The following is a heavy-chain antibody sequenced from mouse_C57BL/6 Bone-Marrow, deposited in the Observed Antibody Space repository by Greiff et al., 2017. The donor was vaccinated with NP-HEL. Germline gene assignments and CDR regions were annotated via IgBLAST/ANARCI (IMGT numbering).Heavy chain of an antibody. CDR1: GYTFTSYW. CDR3: ARGGNYETWFAY. V-gene: IGHV1-53*01. D-gene: IGHD1-1*01. CDR2: INPSNGGT. Sequence: QVQLQQPGTELVKPGASVKLSCKASGYTFTSYWMHWVKQRPGQGLEWIGNINPSNGGTNYNEKFKSKATLTVDKSSSTAYMQLSSLTSEDSAVDYCARGGNYETWFAYWGQGTLVTVSA. J-gene: IGHJ3*01.